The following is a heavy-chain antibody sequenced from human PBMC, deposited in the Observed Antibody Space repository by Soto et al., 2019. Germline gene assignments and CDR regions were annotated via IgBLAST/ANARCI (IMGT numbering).Heavy chain of an antibody. J-gene: IGHJ4*02. V-gene: IGHV4-4*02. Sequence: SETLSLTCAVSGGSISSSNWWSWVRQPPGKGLEWIGEIYHSGSTNYNPSLKSRVTISVDKSKNQFSLKLSSVTAADTAVYYCASKDYGDYHLDYWGQGTLVILSS. CDR3: ASKDYGDYHLDY. CDR2: IYHSGST. CDR1: GGSISSSNW. D-gene: IGHD4-17*01.